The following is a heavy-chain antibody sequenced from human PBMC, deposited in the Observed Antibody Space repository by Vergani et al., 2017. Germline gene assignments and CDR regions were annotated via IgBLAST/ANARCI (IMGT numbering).Heavy chain of an antibody. Sequence: QGQLAQSGAEVKKPGSSVKVPCKASGGPFSSNSISWVRQPPGQGLEWMGRIIPIFGTTSYAQKFQGRVTILADESTSTAYMELSSRGSEDTAVYYCAGSSGYYSCYFDFWGQGTLVTVSS. V-gene: IGHV1-69*13. CDR1: GGPFSSNS. D-gene: IGHD3-22*01. J-gene: IGHJ4*02. CDR3: AGSSGYYSCYFDF. CDR2: IIPIFGTT.